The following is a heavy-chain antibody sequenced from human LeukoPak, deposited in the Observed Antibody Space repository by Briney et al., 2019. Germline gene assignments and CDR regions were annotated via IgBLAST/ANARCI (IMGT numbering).Heavy chain of an antibody. CDR2: INHSGST. D-gene: IGHD2-15*01. CDR3: ARQYGSLYYYYGMDV. CDR1: GGSFNGYY. V-gene: IGHV4-34*01. J-gene: IGHJ6*02. Sequence: SETLSLTCAVYGGSFNGYYCSWIRQPPGKGLEWIGEINHSGSTNYNPSLKSRVTISVDASKNQFSLKLSSVTAADTAVYYCARQYGSLYYYYGMDVWGQGTTVTVSS.